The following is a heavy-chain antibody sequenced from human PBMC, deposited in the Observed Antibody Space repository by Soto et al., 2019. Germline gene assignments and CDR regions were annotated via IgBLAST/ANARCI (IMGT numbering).Heavy chain of an antibody. CDR2: IYYSGST. CDR3: ARAGYCSSTSCSYFDY. J-gene: IGHJ4*02. CDR1: GGSVSSGSYY. D-gene: IGHD2-2*01. Sequence: PSETLSLTCTVSGGSVSSGSYYWSWIRQPPGKGLEWIGYIYYSGSTNYNPSLKSRVTISVDTSKNQFSLKLSSVTAADTAVYYCARAGYCSSTSCSYFDYWGQGTLVTVSS. V-gene: IGHV4-61*01.